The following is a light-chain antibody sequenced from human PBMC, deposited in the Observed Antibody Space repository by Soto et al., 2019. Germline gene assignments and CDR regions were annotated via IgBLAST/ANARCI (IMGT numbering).Light chain of an antibody. CDR2: KAS. CDR1: QSISNW. CDR3: QQYNSYSWT. V-gene: IGKV1-5*03. J-gene: IGKJ1*01. Sequence: DIQMTQSPSTLSASVGDRVTITCRASQSISNWLAWYQQKPGKAPKLLIYKASSLESGVPSRFSGSGSGTEFTLTISSLQPDDFATYYCQQYNSYSWTFRQGTKVEIK.